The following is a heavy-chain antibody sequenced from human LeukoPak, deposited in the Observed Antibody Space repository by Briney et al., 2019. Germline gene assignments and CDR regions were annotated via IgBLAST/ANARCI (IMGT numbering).Heavy chain of an antibody. CDR3: ARGGCSGGSCYFPYYYYGMDV. Sequence: GGSLRLSCAASGFTFSSYAMHWVRQAPGKGLEWVAIISYDGSNKYYADSVKGRFTISRDNSKNTLYLQMNSLRAKDTAVYYCARGGCSGGSCYFPYYYYGMDVWGQGTTVTVSS. V-gene: IGHV3-30*04. CDR1: GFTFSSYA. CDR2: ISYDGSNK. J-gene: IGHJ6*02. D-gene: IGHD2-15*01.